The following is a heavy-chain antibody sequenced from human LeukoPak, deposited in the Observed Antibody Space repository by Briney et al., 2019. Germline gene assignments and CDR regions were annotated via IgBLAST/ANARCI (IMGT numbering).Heavy chain of an antibody. CDR1: GYTFTNYG. V-gene: IGHV1-18*01. D-gene: IGHD3-3*01. CDR2: ISAYNGNT. J-gene: IGHJ6*02. CDR3: ARGTIFGVVTINYYYYGMDV. Sequence: ASVKVSCKASGYTFTNYGICWVRQAPGQGLEWMGWISAYNGNTNYAQKLQGRVTMTTDTSTSTAYMELRSLRSDDTAVYYCARGTIFGVVTINYYYYGMDVWGQGTTVTVSS.